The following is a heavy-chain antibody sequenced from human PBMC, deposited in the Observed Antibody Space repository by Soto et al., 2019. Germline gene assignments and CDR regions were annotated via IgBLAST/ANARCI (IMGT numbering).Heavy chain of an antibody. V-gene: IGHV3-74*03. J-gene: IGHJ4*02. CDR2: MTGDGRTT. CDR3: ATAEVDY. Sequence: GGSLRLSCSVSGFTFGTYAMHWVRQPPGKGPEWVSRMTGDGRTTQYADSVKGRFTASRDNAKSTLYLQMNSLRAEDTAVYYCATAEVDYWGPGTLVTVSS. CDR1: GFTFGTYA.